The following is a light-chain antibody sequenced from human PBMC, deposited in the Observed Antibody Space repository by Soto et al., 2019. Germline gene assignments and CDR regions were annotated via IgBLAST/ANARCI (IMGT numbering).Light chain of an antibody. CDR2: AAS. Sequence: DLQMTQSPSSLSASVGDRVTITCRASQGIKNYLAWYQQKPGKVPKLLIHAASNLQAGVPSRFSGSGSGTDFTLTISGLQTEDVATYYCQKHDGVPFTFGPGTKVDIK. CDR1: QGIKNY. CDR3: QKHDGVPFT. V-gene: IGKV1-27*01. J-gene: IGKJ3*01.